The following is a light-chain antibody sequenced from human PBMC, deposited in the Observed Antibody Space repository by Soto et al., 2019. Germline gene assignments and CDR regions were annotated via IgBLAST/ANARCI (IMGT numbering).Light chain of an antibody. V-gene: IGKV3-15*01. J-gene: IGKJ1*01. CDR1: QSVSNN. CDR2: GAS. Sequence: IEMTQSPATLSVSPGERATLSCRASQSVSNNLAWYQQKPGQAPRLLMYGASTRATGIPARFSGSGSGTEFTLTISSLQSEDFAVYFCQQYNNWPPWTFGQGTKVDIK. CDR3: QQYNNWPPWT.